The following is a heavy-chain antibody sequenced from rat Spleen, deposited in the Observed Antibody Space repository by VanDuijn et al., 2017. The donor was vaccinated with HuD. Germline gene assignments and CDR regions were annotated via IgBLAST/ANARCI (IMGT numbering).Heavy chain of an antibody. Sequence: EVQLVESGGGLVQPGRSLKLSCAASGFTFSNFVMHWIRQAPTKSLEWVASISPSGSSTNYRDSVKGRFTIARENAKTTLYLQMDSLRSEDTATYYCTTRDYISYTGIFWGQGVMVTVSS. J-gene: IGHJ2*01. D-gene: IGHD1-2*01. CDR2: ISPSGSST. CDR1: GFTFSNFV. CDR3: TTRDYISYTGIF. V-gene: IGHV5-19*01.